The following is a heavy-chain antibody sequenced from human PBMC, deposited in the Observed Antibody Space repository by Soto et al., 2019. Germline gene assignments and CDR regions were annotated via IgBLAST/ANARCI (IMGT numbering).Heavy chain of an antibody. CDR1: GDSVSSNSAA. D-gene: IGHD6-13*01. V-gene: IGHV6-1*01. Sequence: PSQTLSLTCALSGDSVSSNSAAWNWIRQSPSRGLEWRGRTYYRSKWYNDYAVSVKSRIPINPDTSKNQFSLQLNSVTPQDTAVYYCARDQYSSSAYHWFDPWGQGTLVTVSS. CDR2: TYYRSKWYN. CDR3: ARDQYSSSAYHWFDP. J-gene: IGHJ5*02.